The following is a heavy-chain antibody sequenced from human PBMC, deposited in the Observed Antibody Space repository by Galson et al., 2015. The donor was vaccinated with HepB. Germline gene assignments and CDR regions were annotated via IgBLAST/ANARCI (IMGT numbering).Heavy chain of an antibody. V-gene: IGHV3-15*01. D-gene: IGHD4-11*01. CDR3: TTFLEMTTVQY. CDR2: FKKKSKVGTP. CDR1: GFTFRNAW. J-gene: IGHJ4*02. Sequence: SLRLSCAASGFTFRNAWMSWVRQAPGKGLEWVGRFKKKSKVGTPDYAAPVKGRFTISRDDSKNTLYLEMNSLKTEDTALYYCTTFLEMTTVQYWGQGTLVTVSS.